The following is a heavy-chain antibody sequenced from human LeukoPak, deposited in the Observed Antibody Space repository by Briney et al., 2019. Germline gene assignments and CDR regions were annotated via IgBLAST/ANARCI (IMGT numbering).Heavy chain of an antibody. CDR1: GFTFSSYA. CDR2: ISYDGSNK. V-gene: IGHV3-30-3*01. D-gene: IGHD3-3*01. Sequence: PGGSLRLSCAASGFTFSSYAMHWVRQAPGKGLEWVAVISYDGSNKYYADSVKGRFTISRDNSKNTLYLQMNSLRAEDTAVYYCGRDDLYYDFWSGYYPYYGMDVWGQGTTVTVSS. J-gene: IGHJ6*02. CDR3: GRDDLYYDFWSGYYPYYGMDV.